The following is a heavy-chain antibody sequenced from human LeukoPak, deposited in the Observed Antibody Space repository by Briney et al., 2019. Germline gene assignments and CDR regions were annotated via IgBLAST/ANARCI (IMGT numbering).Heavy chain of an antibody. CDR2: ISYDGSNK. J-gene: IGHJ6*02. CDR1: EVTFSSYG. V-gene: IGHV3-30*18. D-gene: IGHD3-22*01. Sequence: GGSLRLSCAASEVTFSSYGMHWVRQAPGKGLEWVAVISYDGSNKHYADSVKGRFTISRDNSKNTLYLQMNSLRAEDTAVYYCAKDHYYYDSSGRGMDVWGQGTTVTVSS. CDR3: AKDHYYYDSSGRGMDV.